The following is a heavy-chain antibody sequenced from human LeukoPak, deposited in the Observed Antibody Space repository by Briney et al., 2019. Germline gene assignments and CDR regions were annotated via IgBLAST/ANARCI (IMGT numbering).Heavy chain of an antibody. V-gene: IGHV3-64*01. CDR3: ARALSYHYDFWSGTIDY. CDR1: GFTFSSYA. Sequence: SGGSLRLSCAASGFTFSSYAMPWVRQAPGKELEYVSAISSNGGSTYYANSVKGRFTISRDNSKNTLYLQMGSLRAEDMAVYYCARALSYHYDFWSGTIDYWGQGTLVTVSS. J-gene: IGHJ4*02. CDR2: ISSNGGST. D-gene: IGHD3-3*01.